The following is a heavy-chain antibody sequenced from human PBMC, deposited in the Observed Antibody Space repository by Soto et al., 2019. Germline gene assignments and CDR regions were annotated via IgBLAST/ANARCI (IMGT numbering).Heavy chain of an antibody. Sequence: ASVKVSCKASGYTFTSYDINWVRQATGQGLEWMGWMNPNSGNTGYAQKFQGRVTMTRNTSISTAYMELSSLRSEDTAVYYCVLGRVVVVAATPKDAFDIWGQGTMVTVSS. D-gene: IGHD2-15*01. J-gene: IGHJ3*02. CDR2: MNPNSGNT. CDR1: GYTFTSYD. CDR3: VLGRVVVVAATPKDAFDI. V-gene: IGHV1-8*01.